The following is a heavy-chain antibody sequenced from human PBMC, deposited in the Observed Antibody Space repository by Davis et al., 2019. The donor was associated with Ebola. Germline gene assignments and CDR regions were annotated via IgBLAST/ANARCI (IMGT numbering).Heavy chain of an antibody. Sequence: ASVTVSCKASGYTFTGYYMHWVRQAPGQGLEWMGWINPNSGGTNYAQKFQGRVTMTRDTSISTAYMELSRLRSDDTAVYYCATYYYYDSSGYPPAFDIWGQGTMVTVSS. D-gene: IGHD3-22*01. V-gene: IGHV1-2*02. J-gene: IGHJ3*02. CDR2: INPNSGGT. CDR1: GYTFTGYY. CDR3: ATYYYYDSSGYPPAFDI.